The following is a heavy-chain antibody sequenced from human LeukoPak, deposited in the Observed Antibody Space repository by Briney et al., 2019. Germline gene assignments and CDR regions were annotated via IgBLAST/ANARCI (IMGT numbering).Heavy chain of an antibody. V-gene: IGHV4-4*02. CDR1: GGSISSSNW. J-gene: IGHJ4*02. Sequence: SETLSLTCAVSGGSISSSNWWSWVRQPPGKGLEWIGEIYHSGSTNYNPSLKSRVTISVDKSKNQFSLKLSSVTAADTAVYYCARGNGYGSAFNYKAQYFDYWGPGTLVTVSS. CDR3: ARGNGYGSAFNYKAQYFDY. CDR2: IYHSGST. D-gene: IGHD3-10*01.